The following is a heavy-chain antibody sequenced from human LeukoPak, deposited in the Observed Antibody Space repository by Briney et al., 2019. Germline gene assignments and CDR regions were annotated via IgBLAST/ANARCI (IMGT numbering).Heavy chain of an antibody. CDR1: GGTFSSYA. CDR2: IIPILGIA. Sequence: SVKVSCKASGGTFSSYAISWVRQAPGQGLEWMGRIIPILGIANYAQKFQGRVTITADKSTSTAYMELSSLRSEDTAVFYCARLPVAASLLTFDYWGQGTLVTVSS. CDR3: ARLPVAASLLTFDY. J-gene: IGHJ4*02. D-gene: IGHD5-12*01. V-gene: IGHV1-69*04.